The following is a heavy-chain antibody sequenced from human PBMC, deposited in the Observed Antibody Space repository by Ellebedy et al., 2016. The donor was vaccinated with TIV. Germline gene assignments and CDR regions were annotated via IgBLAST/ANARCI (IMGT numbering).Heavy chain of an antibody. Sequence: GGSLRLSCAVSGFTFSSYWMTWVRQAPGKGLEWVANIYQDGSKKNYVDSVKGRFTISRDNAKNSLYLQMSSLRAEDTAVYYCATDGSYGDYLSPAHAFEIWGQGTMVTVSS. CDR2: IYQDGSKK. D-gene: IGHD4-17*01. CDR3: ATDGSYGDYLSPAHAFEI. CDR1: GFTFSSYW. J-gene: IGHJ3*02. V-gene: IGHV3-7*01.